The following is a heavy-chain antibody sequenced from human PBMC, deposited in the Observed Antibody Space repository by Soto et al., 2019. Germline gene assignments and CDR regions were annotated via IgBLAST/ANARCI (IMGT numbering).Heavy chain of an antibody. J-gene: IGHJ4*01. V-gene: IGHV3-23*01. CDR2: IGTDGNT. D-gene: IGHD2-2*01. CDR1: GFTFSSYA. CDR3: VRKYPGTRPFDY. Sequence: GGSLRLSCGASGFTFSSYAMNWVRQAPGKGLAWVSAIGTDGNTYYANSVKGRFTISRDNSRTTLYLQMNSLRVEDTALYYYVRKYPGTRPFDYWGQGTLVTVSS.